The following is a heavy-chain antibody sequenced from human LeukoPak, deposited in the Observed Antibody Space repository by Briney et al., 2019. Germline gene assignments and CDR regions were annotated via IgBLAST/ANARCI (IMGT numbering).Heavy chain of an antibody. J-gene: IGHJ6*02. V-gene: IGHV3-64*04. CDR3: ARDSDTETGWYYYGMDV. CDR1: GFPFSSYA. CDR2: ISDSGGST. D-gene: IGHD2-8*02. Sequence: PGGSLRLSCSASGFPFSSYAMHWVRQAPGKGLEYVSAISDSGGSTYYADSVKGRFTISRDNSKNTVYLQMNSLRAGDTAVYYCARDSDTETGWYYYGMDVWGQGTTVTVSS.